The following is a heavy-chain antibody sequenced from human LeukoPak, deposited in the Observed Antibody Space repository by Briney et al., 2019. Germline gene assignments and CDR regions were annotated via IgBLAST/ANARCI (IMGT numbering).Heavy chain of an antibody. CDR2: IIPIFGTA. D-gene: IGHD2/OR15-2a*01. Sequence: ASVKVSCKASGGTFSSYAISWVRQAPGQGLERMGGIIPIFGTANYAQKFQGRVTITADESTSTAYMELSSLRSEDTAVYYCARVGKISSRNYYYYYGMDVWGKGTTVTVSS. CDR3: ARVGKISSRNYYYYYGMDV. V-gene: IGHV1-69*13. CDR1: GGTFSSYA. J-gene: IGHJ6*04.